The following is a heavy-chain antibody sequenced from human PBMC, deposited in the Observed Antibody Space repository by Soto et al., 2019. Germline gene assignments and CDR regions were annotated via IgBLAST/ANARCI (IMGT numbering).Heavy chain of an antibody. Sequence: QVQLVQSGAEVKKPGSSVTVSCKASADTFNNYAIAWVRQAPGQGLEWMGGILPFFGSPKYSQKFQTRVTIALDESAYTPDMNLTGLRSDDTPVYYWARTIVPRFNWFDPWGQATRVTGSS. D-gene: IGHD5-12*01. J-gene: IGHJ5*02. CDR1: ADTFNNYA. V-gene: IGHV1-69*19. CDR3: ARTIVPRFNWFDP. CDR2: ILPFFGSP.